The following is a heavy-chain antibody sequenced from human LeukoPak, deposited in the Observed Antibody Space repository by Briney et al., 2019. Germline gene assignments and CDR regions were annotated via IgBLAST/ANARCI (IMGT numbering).Heavy chain of an antibody. CDR2: IRSKANSYAT. CDR3: TTVRLGRYDYVWGSFRYWCFDL. V-gene: IGHV3-73*01. Sequence: GGSLRLSCAASGFTFSGSAMHWVRQASGKGLEWVGRIRSKANSYATAYAASVKGRFTISRDDSKNTAYLQMNSLETEDTAVYYCTTVRLGRYDYVWGSFRYWCFDLWGRGTLVTVSS. D-gene: IGHD3-16*02. CDR1: GFTFSGSA. J-gene: IGHJ2*01.